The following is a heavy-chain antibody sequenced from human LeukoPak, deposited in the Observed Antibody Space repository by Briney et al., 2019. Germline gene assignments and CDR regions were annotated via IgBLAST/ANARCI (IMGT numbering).Heavy chain of an antibody. CDR2: IYYSGST. CDR3: ARVGAAGTFNWFDP. D-gene: IGHD6-13*01. J-gene: IGHJ5*02. CDR1: GGSISSSSYY. Sequence: PSETLSLTCTVSGGSISSSSYYWGWIRQPPGKGLEWIGSIYYSGSTYYNPSLKSRVTISVDTSKNQFSLKLNSVTAADTAVYYCARVGAAGTFNWFDPWGQGTLVTVSS. V-gene: IGHV4-39*01.